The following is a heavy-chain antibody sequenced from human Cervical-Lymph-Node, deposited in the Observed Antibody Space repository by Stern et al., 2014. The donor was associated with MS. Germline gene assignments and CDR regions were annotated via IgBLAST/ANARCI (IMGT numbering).Heavy chain of an antibody. CDR3: ARRTGGDYDLFDY. Sequence: QVQLVQSGAELKKPGASVKVSCTASGYTFSNYAMNWVRPAPGQGLEWMGCINTNTGNPTYAQGFTGRFVFSLDTSVSTAYLQISSLNAEDTAVYYCARRTGGDYDLFDYWGQGTLVTVSS. D-gene: IGHD4-17*01. CDR2: INTNTGNP. V-gene: IGHV7-4-1*02. CDR1: GYTFSNYA. J-gene: IGHJ4*02.